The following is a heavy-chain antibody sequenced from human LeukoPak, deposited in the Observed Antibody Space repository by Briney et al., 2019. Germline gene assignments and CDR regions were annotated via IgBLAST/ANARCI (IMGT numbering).Heavy chain of an antibody. V-gene: IGHV1-18*01. Sequence: ASVNVSCKASGYSLITYGITWVRQAPGQGLEWMGWISAYNGNTKYAQKFQGRVTMTTDTSTSTAYMELRSLRSDDTAVYYCAREEQFYYMDVWGKGTTVTVS. CDR2: ISAYNGNT. CDR1: GYSLITYG. D-gene: IGHD1/OR15-1a*01. J-gene: IGHJ6*03. CDR3: AREEQFYYMDV.